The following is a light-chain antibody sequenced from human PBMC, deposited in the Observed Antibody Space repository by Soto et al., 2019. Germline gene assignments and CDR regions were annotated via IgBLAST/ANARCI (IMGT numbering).Light chain of an antibody. V-gene: IGLV2-23*02. CDR2: EVT. CDR3: CSRV. CDR1: SSDVATYNL. J-gene: IGLJ3*02. Sequence: QSVLTQPASVSGSPGQSITISCTGTSSDVATYNLVSWYQQRPGTAPQLIIYEVTKRPSGVSTRFSGSQSGNTASLTIFGLQADDEADYYCCSRVFGGGTKLTVL.